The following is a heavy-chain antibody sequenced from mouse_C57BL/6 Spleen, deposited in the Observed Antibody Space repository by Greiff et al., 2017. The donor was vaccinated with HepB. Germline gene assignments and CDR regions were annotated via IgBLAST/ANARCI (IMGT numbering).Heavy chain of an antibody. D-gene: IGHD3-2*02. CDR2: ISSGGDYI. CDR1: GFTFSSYA. Sequence: EVKLMESGEGLVKPGGSLKLSCAASGFTFSSYAMSWVRQTPEKRLEWVAYISSGGDYIYYADTVKGRFTISRDNARNTLYLQMSSLKSEDTAMYYCTRETAQATDYWGQGTTLTVSS. CDR3: TRETAQATDY. J-gene: IGHJ2*01. V-gene: IGHV5-9-1*02.